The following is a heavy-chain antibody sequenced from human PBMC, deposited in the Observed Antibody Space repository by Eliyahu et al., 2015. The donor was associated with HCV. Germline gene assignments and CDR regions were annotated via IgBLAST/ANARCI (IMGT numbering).Heavy chain of an antibody. CDR2: LYWDDDK. V-gene: IGHV2-5*02. CDR1: GFSLSTSGLG. D-gene: IGHD3-9*01. Sequence: QITLKESGPTLVKPTQTLTLTCTFSGFSLSTSGLGXAWIRQPPGKALEWLALLYWDDDKRYSPSLRSRLTITKDTSKNQVVLTMTNMDPLDTGTYYCARRHGSDWSFDYWGQGTLVTVSS. CDR3: ARRHGSDWSFDY. J-gene: IGHJ4*02.